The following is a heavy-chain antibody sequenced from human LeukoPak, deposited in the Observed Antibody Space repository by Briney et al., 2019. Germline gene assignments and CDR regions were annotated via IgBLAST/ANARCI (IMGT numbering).Heavy chain of an antibody. D-gene: IGHD3-3*01. CDR3: ARDTRNYDFWSGYYFH. CDR2: INPNSGGT. Sequence: ASVKVSCKASGYTFTGYYMHWVRQAPGQGLEWVGWINPNSGGTNYAQKFQGRVTMTRDTSISTAYMELSRLRSDDTAVYYCARDTRNYDFWSGYYFHWGQGTLVTVSS. V-gene: IGHV1-2*02. J-gene: IGHJ4*02. CDR1: GYTFTGYY.